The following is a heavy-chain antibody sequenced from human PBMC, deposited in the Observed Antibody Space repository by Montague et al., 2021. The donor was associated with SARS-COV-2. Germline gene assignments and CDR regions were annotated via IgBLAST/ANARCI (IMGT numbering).Heavy chain of an antibody. V-gene: IGHV3-11*01. D-gene: IGHD5-12*01. Sequence: SLRLSCAASGFISSDYYMTWIRQALGKGLEWVSHISGSGSKTYYADSVKGRFTISRDTANNSVYLQMNFLGAEDTAVYYCARDQGGYGTFDIWGQGTMVTVSS. CDR2: ISGSGSKT. CDR3: ARDQGGYGTFDI. CDR1: GFISSDYY. J-gene: IGHJ3*02.